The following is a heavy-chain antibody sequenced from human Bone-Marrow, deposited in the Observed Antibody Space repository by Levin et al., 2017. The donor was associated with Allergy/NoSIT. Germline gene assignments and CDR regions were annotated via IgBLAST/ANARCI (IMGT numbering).Heavy chain of an antibody. CDR3: AKGQRYFDWGVDY. D-gene: IGHD3-9*01. J-gene: IGHJ4*02. CDR2: ISGRGGST. CDR1: GFTFSSYG. Sequence: LSLTCAASGFTFSSYGMGWVRQIQGKGLEWVSGISGRGGSTHYADSVKGRFTVSRDNSKNTLYLQMDNLRVEDTAVYYCAKGQRYFDWGVDYWGQGTLVTVPS. V-gene: IGHV3-23*01.